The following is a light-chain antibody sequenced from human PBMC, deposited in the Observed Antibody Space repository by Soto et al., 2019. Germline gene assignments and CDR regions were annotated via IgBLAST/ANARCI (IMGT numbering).Light chain of an antibody. V-gene: IGKV3-20*01. J-gene: IGKJ2*01. CDR1: QTIRSNF. CDR3: QHYDSSSGHT. Sequence: EIVLTQSPATLSLSPGERATLSCRASQTIRSNFLTWYQQKPGQAPRLLIYAASTRAAGIPDRFSRSGAGTDVTLSIGRLEPEDFALYFCQHYDSSSGHTFGQGTKLQIK. CDR2: AAS.